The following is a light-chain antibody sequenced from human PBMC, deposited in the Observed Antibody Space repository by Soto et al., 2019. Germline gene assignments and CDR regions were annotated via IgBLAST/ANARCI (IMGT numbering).Light chain of an antibody. Sequence: EIVMTQSPATLSVSPGERATLSCRASQSVSSKLAWYQQKPGQAPRLLIYGASSRATGIPDRFSGSGSGTDFTLTISSLQPDDFATYYCQHYNSYSEAFGQGTKVDI. CDR1: QSVSSK. J-gene: IGKJ1*01. CDR2: GAS. CDR3: QHYNSYSEA. V-gene: IGKV3D-15*01.